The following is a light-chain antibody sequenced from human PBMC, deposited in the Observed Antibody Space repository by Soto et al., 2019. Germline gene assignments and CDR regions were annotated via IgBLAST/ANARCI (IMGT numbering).Light chain of an antibody. CDR1: QNISSY. Sequence: DIQMTQSPSSLSASVGDRVTITCRASQNISSYLNWYQQKPGKAPKLLIYAASSLQSGVPSRFSGSGSGTDFTLTISSLQPEDFATYYCQQSYSTPGYTFGQGTKLEIK. CDR3: QQSYSTPGYT. V-gene: IGKV1-39*01. J-gene: IGKJ2*01. CDR2: AAS.